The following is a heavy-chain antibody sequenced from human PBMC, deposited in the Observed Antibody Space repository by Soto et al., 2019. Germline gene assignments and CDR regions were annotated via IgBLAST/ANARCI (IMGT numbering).Heavy chain of an antibody. V-gene: IGHV4-34*01. Sequence: PSETLSLTCAVYCGSFSGYYWSWIRQPPGKGLEWIGEINHSGSTNYNPSLKSRVTISVDTSKNQFSLKLSSVTAADTAVYYCARGGSIAARRDNYFDYWGQGTLVTVSS. J-gene: IGHJ4*02. CDR3: ARGGSIAARRDNYFDY. CDR1: CGSFSGYY. CDR2: INHSGST. D-gene: IGHD6-6*01.